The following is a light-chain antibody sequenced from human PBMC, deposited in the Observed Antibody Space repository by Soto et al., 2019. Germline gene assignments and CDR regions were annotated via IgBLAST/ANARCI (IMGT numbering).Light chain of an antibody. CDR2: EGS. J-gene: IGLJ2*01. CDR3: CSYAGSSTWV. Sequence: QSALTQPASVSGSPGQSITISCTGTSSDVGRYKLVSWYQQHPGKAPKLMIYEGSKRPSGVSNRFSGSKSGNTASLTISGLQAEDEDDYYCCSYAGSSTWVFGGGTKVTVL. CDR1: SSDVGRYKL. V-gene: IGLV2-23*01.